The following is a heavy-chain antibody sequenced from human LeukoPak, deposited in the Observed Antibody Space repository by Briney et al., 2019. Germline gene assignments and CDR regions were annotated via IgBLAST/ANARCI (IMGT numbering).Heavy chain of an antibody. CDR1: GGSISTYY. V-gene: IGHV4-59*01. J-gene: IGHJ3*02. Sequence: SETLSLTCTVSGGSISTYYWSWIRQPPGKGLEWIGYIYYSGSTGYNPSLKSRVTISVDTSKNQFSLKLSSVTAADTAVYYCASARLGSGLEGAFDIWGQGTMVTVSS. CDR3: ASARLGSGLEGAFDI. D-gene: IGHD6-25*01. CDR2: IYYSGST.